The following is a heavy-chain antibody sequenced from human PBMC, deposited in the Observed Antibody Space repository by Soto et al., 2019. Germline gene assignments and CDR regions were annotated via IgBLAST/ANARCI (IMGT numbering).Heavy chain of an antibody. V-gene: IGHV4-34*01. J-gene: IGHJ3*02. CDR2: INHSGST. CDR1: GGSFSGYY. Sequence: SETLSLTCAVYGGSFSGYYWSWIRQPPGQGLEWIGEINHSGSTNYNPSLKSRVTISVDTSKNQFSLKLSSVTAADTAVYYCARVRLRYFDWLLAAFDIWGQGTMVTVSS. D-gene: IGHD3-9*01. CDR3: ARVRLRYFDWLLAAFDI.